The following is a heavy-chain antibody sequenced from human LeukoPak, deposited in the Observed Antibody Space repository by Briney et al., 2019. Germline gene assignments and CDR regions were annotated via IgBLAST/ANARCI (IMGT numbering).Heavy chain of an antibody. CDR3: AKVYYGFSFDY. V-gene: IGHV3-30*18. J-gene: IGHJ4*02. D-gene: IGHD3-3*01. CDR1: GFTFSSYG. Sequence: GGSLRLSCAASGFTFSSYGMHWVRQAPGKGLEWVAVISYDGSNKYYADSVKGRFTISRDNSKNTLYLQMNSLRAEDTAVYYSAKVYYGFSFDYWGQGTLVTVSP. CDR2: ISYDGSNK.